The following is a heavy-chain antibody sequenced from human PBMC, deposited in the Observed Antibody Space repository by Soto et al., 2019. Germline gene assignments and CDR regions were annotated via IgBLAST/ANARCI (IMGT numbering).Heavy chain of an antibody. Sequence: SETLSLTCTVSGGSISSYYWSWIRQPPGKGLQWIAYIYHDGNTYYNPSLKSRVTISIDTSKNQFSLKMNSVTAADTAVYYCARESAGSGKNNWFDPWGQGTLVTVSS. CDR1: GGSISSYY. CDR3: ARESAGSGKNNWFDP. V-gene: IGHV4-59*01. CDR2: IYHDGNT. J-gene: IGHJ5*02. D-gene: IGHD3-10*01.